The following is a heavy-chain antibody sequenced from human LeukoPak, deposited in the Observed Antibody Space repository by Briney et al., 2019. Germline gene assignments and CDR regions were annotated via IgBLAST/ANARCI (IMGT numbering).Heavy chain of an antibody. CDR1: GYTFTIYY. CDR2: INPNSGAT. J-gene: IGHJ4*02. D-gene: IGHD2-2*02. CDR3: ARNPPYCTSTSCYNDY. Sequence: GASVKVSCKASGYTFTIYYMHWVRQAPGQGLEWMGWINPNSGATSYAQRFQGRVTMTRDMSISTAYMELSGLTSDDTAVYYCARNPPYCTSTSCYNDYWGQGTLVTVSS. V-gene: IGHV1-2*02.